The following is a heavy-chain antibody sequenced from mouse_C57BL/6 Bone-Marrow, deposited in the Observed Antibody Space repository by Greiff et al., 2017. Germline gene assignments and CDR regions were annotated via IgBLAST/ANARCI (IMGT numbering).Heavy chain of an antibody. Sequence: VQLQQSGAELARPGASVKLSCKASGYTFTSYGISWVKQRTGQGLEWIGEIYPRSGNTYYNEKFKGKATLTADKSSSTAYMELRSLTSEDSAVYFCARQDYYGSRFAYWGQGTLVTVSA. D-gene: IGHD1-1*01. CDR3: ARQDYYGSRFAY. V-gene: IGHV1-81*01. CDR1: GYTFTSYG. CDR2: IYPRSGNT. J-gene: IGHJ3*01.